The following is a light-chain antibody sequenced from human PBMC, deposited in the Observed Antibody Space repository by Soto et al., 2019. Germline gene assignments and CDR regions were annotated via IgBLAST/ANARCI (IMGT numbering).Light chain of an antibody. CDR1: QSVSSN. J-gene: IGKJ1*01. Sequence: EIVMTQSPATMSVSPGERATLSCRASQSVSSNLAWYQQKPGQAPRLLIYGASTRATGIPARFSCSGSGTDFTLTITRLEPEDFAVYYCQQYGRSPKMFGRGTKVDIK. CDR2: GAS. V-gene: IGKV3-15*01. CDR3: QQYGRSPKM.